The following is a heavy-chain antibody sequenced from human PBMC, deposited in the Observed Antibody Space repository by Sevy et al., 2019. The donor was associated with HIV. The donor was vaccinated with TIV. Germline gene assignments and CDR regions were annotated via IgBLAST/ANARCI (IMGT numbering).Heavy chain of an antibody. J-gene: IGHJ5*02. Sequence: ASVKVSCKASGYTFTTHDINWVRQATGRGLEWMGWMNPNSGGAAYALNFQGRVTITRNTSISTAYMELSSLTHEDTAVYYCARGGPPGDRDYHWFDPWGQGTLVTVSS. D-gene: IGHD7-27*01. CDR3: ARGGPPGDRDYHWFDP. CDR2: MNPNSGGA. V-gene: IGHV1-8*03. CDR1: GYTFTTHD.